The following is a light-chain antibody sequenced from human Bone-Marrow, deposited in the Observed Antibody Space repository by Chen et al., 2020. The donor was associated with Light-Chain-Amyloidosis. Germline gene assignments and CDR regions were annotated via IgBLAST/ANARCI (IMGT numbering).Light chain of an antibody. CDR3: QSADSSGTYEVI. J-gene: IGLJ2*01. CDR1: DLPTKY. CDR2: RDT. V-gene: IGLV3-25*03. Sequence: SYELTQPPSVSVSPGQTARITCSGDDLPTKYAYWYQQKTGQAPVLVLHRDTERPSGISERLSGASSGTTATLTIRGVQAEDEADYHCQSADSSGTYEVIFGGGTKLTVL.